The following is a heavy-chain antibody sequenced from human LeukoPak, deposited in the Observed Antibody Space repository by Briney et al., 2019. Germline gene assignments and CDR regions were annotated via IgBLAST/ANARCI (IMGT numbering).Heavy chain of an antibody. J-gene: IGHJ4*02. D-gene: IGHD1-26*01. CDR1: GFTVSSNY. Sequence: GGSLRLSCAASGFTVSSNYMSWVRQAPGKGLEWVSIIYSDGSTYYADSVKGRFTISRDNSRNTLYLQMNSLRAEDTAVYSCARDGVVGTTTEFDYWGQGTLVTVSS. CDR3: ARDGVVGTTTEFDY. CDR2: IYSDGST. V-gene: IGHV3-66*01.